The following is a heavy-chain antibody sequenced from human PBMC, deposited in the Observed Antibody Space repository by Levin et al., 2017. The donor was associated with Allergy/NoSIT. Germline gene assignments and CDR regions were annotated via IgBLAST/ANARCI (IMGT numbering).Heavy chain of an antibody. CDR3: ATVGDWNYVAGQFDY. D-gene: IGHD1-7*01. V-gene: IGHV1-69*13. CDR1: GGTFSSYG. J-gene: IGHJ4*02. CDR2: IFPLFAPA. Sequence: SVKVSCKASGGTFSSYGISWVRQAPGQGLEWMGGIFPLFAPADYAQKLRGKVTITADESTSTASMEPSSLRSEDTAVYYCATVGDWNYVAGQFDYWGQGTLVTVSS.